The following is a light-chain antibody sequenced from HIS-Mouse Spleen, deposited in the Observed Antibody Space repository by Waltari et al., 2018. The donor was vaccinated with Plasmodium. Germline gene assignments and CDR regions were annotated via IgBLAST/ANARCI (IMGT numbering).Light chain of an antibody. CDR3: CSYAGSSTFVV. CDR2: AGS. J-gene: IGLJ2*01. Sequence: QSALTQPASVSGSPGQSITISCPDTSSDVGSSNLVSWYQQHPGKAPKLMIYAGSKRPLGVSNRFSGSKSGTTASLTISGGQAEDEADYYCCSYAGSSTFVVFGGGTKLTVL. CDR1: SSDVGSSNL. V-gene: IGLV2-23*03.